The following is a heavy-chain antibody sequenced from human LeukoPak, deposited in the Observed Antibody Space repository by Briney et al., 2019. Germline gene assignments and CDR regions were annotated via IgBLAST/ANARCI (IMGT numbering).Heavy chain of an antibody. CDR2: IRSTGGTT. V-gene: IGHV3-23*01. D-gene: IGHD6-13*01. J-gene: IGHJ4*02. CDR1: VFTFSNYA. Sequence: GGSLRLSCGASVFTFSNYAMSWVRQAPGKGLESVSDIRSTGGTTAYADSVKGRFTISRDNSRNTLYLQMNSLRAEDTAVYYCARADRYGTTWYGRVDYWGQGTLVTVSS. CDR3: ARADRYGTTWYGRVDY.